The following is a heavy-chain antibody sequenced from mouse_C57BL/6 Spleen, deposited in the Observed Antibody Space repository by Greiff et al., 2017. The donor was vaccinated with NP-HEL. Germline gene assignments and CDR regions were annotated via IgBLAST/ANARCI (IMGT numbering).Heavy chain of an antibody. Sequence: QVQLQQSGAELVKPGASVKISCKASGYAFSSYWMNWVKQRPGKGLEWIGQIYPGDGDTNYNGKFKGKATLTADKSSSTAYMQLSSLTSEDSAVYFCARAYYGSSYFHWYFDVWGTGTTVTVSS. D-gene: IGHD1-1*01. CDR3: ARAYYGSSYFHWYFDV. CDR1: GYAFSSYW. CDR2: IYPGDGDT. V-gene: IGHV1-80*01. J-gene: IGHJ1*03.